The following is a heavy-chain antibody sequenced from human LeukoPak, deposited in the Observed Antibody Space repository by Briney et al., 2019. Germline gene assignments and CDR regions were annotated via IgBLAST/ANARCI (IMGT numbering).Heavy chain of an antibody. CDR3: ARVEEGWFDP. Sequence: SSETLSLTCTVSGGSISSSSYYWGWIRQPPGKGLEWIGYIYYSGSTNYNPSLKSRVTISVDTSKNQFSLKLSSVTAADTAVYYCARVEEGWFDPWGQGTLVTVSS. CDR1: GGSISSSSYY. J-gene: IGHJ5*02. V-gene: IGHV4-61*05. CDR2: IYYSGST.